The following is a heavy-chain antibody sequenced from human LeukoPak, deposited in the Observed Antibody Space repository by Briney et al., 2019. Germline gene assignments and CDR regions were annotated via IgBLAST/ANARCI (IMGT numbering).Heavy chain of an antibody. D-gene: IGHD3-3*01. V-gene: IGHV3-30*03. CDR2: ISYDGSNK. CDR3: ARVRTIFGVVRVHHYFDY. J-gene: IGHJ4*02. CDR1: GFTFSSYG. Sequence: GGSLRLSCAASGFTFSSYGMHWVRQAPGKGLEWVAVISYDGSNKYYADSVKGRFTISRDNSKNTLYLQMNSLRSEDTAVYYCARVRTIFGVVRVHHYFDYWGQGTLATVSS.